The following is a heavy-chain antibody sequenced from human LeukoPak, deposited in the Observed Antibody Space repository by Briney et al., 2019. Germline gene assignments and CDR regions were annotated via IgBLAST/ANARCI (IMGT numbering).Heavy chain of an antibody. Sequence: GGSLGLSCAASGFTFGTYAMSWVRQTPGKSLEWVSIISSGGITTYYADSVRGRFTISRDNSKNRLYLQMSSLRAEDTAVYYCVKLSSGSGSKFGFDSWGQGTLVTVSS. CDR2: ISSGGITT. CDR1: GFTFGTYA. D-gene: IGHD6-19*01. V-gene: IGHV3-23*01. J-gene: IGHJ4*02. CDR3: VKLSSGSGSKFGFDS.